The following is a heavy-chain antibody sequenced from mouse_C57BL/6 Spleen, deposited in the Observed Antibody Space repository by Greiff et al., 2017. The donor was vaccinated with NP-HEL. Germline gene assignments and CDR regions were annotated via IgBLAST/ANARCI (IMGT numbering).Heavy chain of an antibody. CDR1: GYTFTSYG. CDR2: IYPRSGNT. V-gene: IGHV1-81*01. D-gene: IGHD2-3*01. J-gene: IGHJ2*01. Sequence: QVQLQQSGAELARPGASVKLSCKASGYTFTSYGISWVKQRTEQGLEWIGEIYPRSGNTYYNEKFKGKATLTADKSSSTAYMELRSLTSEDYAVYFCARCPPDGYYSYFDYWGQGTTLTVSS. CDR3: ARCPPDGYYSYFDY.